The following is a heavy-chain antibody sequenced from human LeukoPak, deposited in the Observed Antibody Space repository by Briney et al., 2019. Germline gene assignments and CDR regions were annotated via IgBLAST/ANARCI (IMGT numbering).Heavy chain of an antibody. Sequence: GGSLRLSCAASGFTVSSNYMSWVRQAPGKGLGWVSVIYSGGSTYYADSVKGRFTISRDNSKNTLYLQMNSLRAEDTAVCYCARVDYGDYGFDYWGQGTLVTVSS. V-gene: IGHV3-66*01. D-gene: IGHD4-17*01. CDR2: IYSGGST. J-gene: IGHJ4*02. CDR3: ARVDYGDYGFDY. CDR1: GFTVSSNY.